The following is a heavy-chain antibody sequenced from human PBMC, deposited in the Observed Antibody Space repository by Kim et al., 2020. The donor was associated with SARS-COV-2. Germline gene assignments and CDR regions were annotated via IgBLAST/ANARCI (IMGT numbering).Heavy chain of an antibody. Sequence: ASVKVSCKASGYTFTGYYMHWVRQAPGQGLEWMGRINPNSGGTNYAQKFQGRVTMTRDTSISTAYMELSRLRSDDTAVYYCARGSLFRAYYYGMDVWGQGTTVTVSS. CDR3: ARGSLFRAYYYGMDV. V-gene: IGHV1-2*06. CDR2: INPNSGGT. J-gene: IGHJ6*02. CDR1: GYTFTGYY.